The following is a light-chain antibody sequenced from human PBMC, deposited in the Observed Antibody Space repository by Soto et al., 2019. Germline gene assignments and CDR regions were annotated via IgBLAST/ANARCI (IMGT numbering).Light chain of an antibody. CDR2: GVS. CDR3: QQYNNWLQT. V-gene: IGKV3-15*01. J-gene: IGKJ1*01. CDR1: QSVSSN. Sequence: EIVLTQSPATLSVSPGERATLSCRASQSVSSNLAWYQQKPAQAPRLLIYGVSTRATGTPARFSGSGSGTEFTLTISSVQSEDFAVYYCQQYNNWLQTVGQGTKVDIK.